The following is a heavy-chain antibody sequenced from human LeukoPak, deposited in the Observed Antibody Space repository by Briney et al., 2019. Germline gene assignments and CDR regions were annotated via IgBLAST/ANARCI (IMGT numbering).Heavy chain of an antibody. J-gene: IGHJ4*02. CDR2: ISWDGGST. CDR1: GFTFDDYA. D-gene: IGHD3-22*01. V-gene: IGHV3-43D*03. Sequence: GRSLRLSCAASGFTFDDYAMRWVRQAPGKGLEWVSLISWDGGSTYYADSVKGRFTISRDNSKNSLYLQMNSLRAEDSALYYCAKGHYDSSGYYPSYYFDYWGQGTLVTVSS. CDR3: AKGHYDSSGYYPSYYFDY.